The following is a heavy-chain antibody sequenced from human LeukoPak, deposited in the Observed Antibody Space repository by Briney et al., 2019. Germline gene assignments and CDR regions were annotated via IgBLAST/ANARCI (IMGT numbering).Heavy chain of an antibody. CDR1: GLTFSSFA. D-gene: IGHD5-24*01. J-gene: IGHJ6*04. CDR2: MSGSGRST. CDR3: AKMKGATYHYYCAMDV. Sequence: PGGSLRLSCTASGLTFSSFAMSWVRQAPGKGLEWVSAMSGSGRSTYYADTVRGRFTVSRDNSKNTLYLQMNSLRAEDTALYYCAKMKGATYHYYCAMDVWGKGTTVAVSS. V-gene: IGHV3-23*01.